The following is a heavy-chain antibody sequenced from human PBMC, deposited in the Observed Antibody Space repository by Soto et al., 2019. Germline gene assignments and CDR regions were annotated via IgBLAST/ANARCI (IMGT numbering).Heavy chain of an antibody. J-gene: IGHJ5*02. D-gene: IGHD3-22*01. CDR3: ARRPTMIASSGFDP. Sequence: QLQLRESGPGLVKPSETLSLTCTVSGGSISSSSYYWGWIRQPPGKGLEWIGSIYYSGSTYYNPSLKSRVTISVDTSKNQFSLKLSSVTAADTAVYYCARRPTMIASSGFDPWGQGTLVTVSS. CDR1: GGSISSSSYY. V-gene: IGHV4-39*01. CDR2: IYYSGST.